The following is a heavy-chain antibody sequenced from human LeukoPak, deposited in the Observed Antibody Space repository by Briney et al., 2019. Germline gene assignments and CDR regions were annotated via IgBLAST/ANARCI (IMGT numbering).Heavy chain of an antibody. CDR2: INHSGST. J-gene: IGHJ5*02. D-gene: IGHD3-3*01. Sequence: PSETLSLTCAVYGGSFSGYYWSWIRQPPGKGLEWIGEINHSGSTNYNPSPKSRVTISVDTSKNQFSLKLSSVTAADTAVYYCARGDITIFGVVANRFDPWGQGTPVTVSS. CDR1: GGSFSGYY. CDR3: ARGDITIFGVVANRFDP. V-gene: IGHV4-34*01.